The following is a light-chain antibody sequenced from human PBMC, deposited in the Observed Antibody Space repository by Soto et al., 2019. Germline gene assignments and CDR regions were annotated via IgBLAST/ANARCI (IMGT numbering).Light chain of an antibody. CDR1: QSVSSNY. CDR3: QQYGNSPRYS. J-gene: IGKJ2*03. V-gene: IGKV3-20*01. Sequence: EIVLTQSPGTLSLSPGERVTLSCRASQSVSSNYLAWYQQKPCQAPRLLNYATSSRATGIPDRFSGSGSGTDFTLTINRLEPEDFAVYYCQQYGNSPRYSFGQGTRLEIK. CDR2: ATS.